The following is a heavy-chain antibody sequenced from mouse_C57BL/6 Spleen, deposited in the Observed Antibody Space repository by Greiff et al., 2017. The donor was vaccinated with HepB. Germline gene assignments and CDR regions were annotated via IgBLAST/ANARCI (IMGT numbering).Heavy chain of an antibody. CDR2: IDPETGGT. Sequence: QVQLQQSGAELVRPGASVTLSCKASGYTFSDYEMHWVKQTPVHGLEWIGAIDPETGGTAYNQKFKGKAILTADKSSSTAYMELRSLTSEDSAVYYCTRKGLGLPYAMDYWGQGTSVTVSS. CDR1: GYTFSDYE. V-gene: IGHV1-15*01. D-gene: IGHD2-4*01. CDR3: TRKGLGLPYAMDY. J-gene: IGHJ4*01.